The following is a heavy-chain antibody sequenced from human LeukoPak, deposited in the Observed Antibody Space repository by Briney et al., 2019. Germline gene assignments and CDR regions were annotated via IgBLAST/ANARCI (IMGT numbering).Heavy chain of an antibody. J-gene: IGHJ6*02. Sequence: GGSLRLSCAASGFTFSSYAMIWVRQAPGKGLEWVSAISGSGGSTYYADSVKGRFTISRDNSKNTLYLQMNSLRAEDTAVYYCAKGAGSYYQRQYYYYGMDVWGQGTTVTVSS. V-gene: IGHV3-23*01. D-gene: IGHD3-10*01. CDR1: GFTFSSYA. CDR2: ISGSGGST. CDR3: AKGAGSYYQRQYYYYGMDV.